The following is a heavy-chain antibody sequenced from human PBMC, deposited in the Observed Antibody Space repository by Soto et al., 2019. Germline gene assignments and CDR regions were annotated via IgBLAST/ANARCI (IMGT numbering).Heavy chain of an antibody. CDR3: ARAGAPTGTQYDPFDI. J-gene: IGHJ3*02. V-gene: IGHV3-30-3*01. Sequence: PEGSLRLSCAASGFTFSDFALHWVRQAPGRGLEWVALISFDGDGKYYTDSVKGRFTIARDSSKNTVYLQMNSLRLDDTAVYYCARAGAPTGTQYDPFDIWVQGTVVTVSS. CDR1: GFTFSDFA. CDR2: ISFDGDGK.